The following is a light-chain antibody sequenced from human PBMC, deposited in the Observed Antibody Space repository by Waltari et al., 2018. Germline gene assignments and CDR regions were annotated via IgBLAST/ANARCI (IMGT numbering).Light chain of an antibody. CDR2: GAS. V-gene: IGKV3-20*01. J-gene: IGKJ1*01. CDR1: QSVRRA. CDR3: QHYVRLPAT. Sequence: EIVLTQSPGSLSSSPGERVTLSCRPSQSVRRALAWYQQKPCQAPRLLIFGASNSATGIPDRFSGSGSETDFSLTISRLEPEDFAVYYCQHYVRLPATFGRGTKVEIK.